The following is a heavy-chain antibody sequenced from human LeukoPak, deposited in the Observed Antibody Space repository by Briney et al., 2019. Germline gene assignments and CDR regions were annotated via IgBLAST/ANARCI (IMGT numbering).Heavy chain of an antibody. Sequence: GGSLRLSCAASGFTFSCYAMHWVRQAPGQGLEWVAVISYDGSNKYYEDSVKGRFTISRDNSKNTLYLQMNSLRAEDTAVYYCARDLRKSIVVVTAIQYYFDYWGQGTVDTVPS. J-gene: IGHJ4*02. CDR3: ARDLRKSIVVVTAIQYYFDY. CDR2: ISYDGSNK. V-gene: IGHV3-30*01. CDR1: GFTFSCYA. D-gene: IGHD2-21*02.